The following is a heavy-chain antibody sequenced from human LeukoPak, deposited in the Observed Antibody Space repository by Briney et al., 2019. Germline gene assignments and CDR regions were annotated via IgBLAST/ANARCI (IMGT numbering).Heavy chain of an antibody. V-gene: IGHV3-13*01. J-gene: IGHJ4*02. D-gene: IGHD5-18*01. CDR3: ARARYSYGSVYFDY. Sequence: GGSLRLSCAASGFTFSSYDMHWVRQATGKGLEWVSAIGTAGDTYYPGSVKGRFTISRENAKNSLYLQMNSLRAGDTAVYCCARARYSYGSVYFDYWGQGTLVTVSS. CDR2: IGTAGDT. CDR1: GFTFSSYD.